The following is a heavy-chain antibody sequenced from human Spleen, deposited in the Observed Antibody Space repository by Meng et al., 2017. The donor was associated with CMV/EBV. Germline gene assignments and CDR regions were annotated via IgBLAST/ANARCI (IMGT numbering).Heavy chain of an antibody. J-gene: IGHJ4*02. CDR3: AHMGEYFDY. V-gene: IGHV2-5*01. D-gene: IGHD3-16*01. Sequence: LTCTFSGFSLTTSGVGVGWIRQPPGKALEWLAVIYWNDDKRYSPSLRSRLTITKDISKNQVVLTMTNMDPTDTATYYCAHMGEYFDYWGQGTLVTVSS. CDR2: IYWNDDK. CDR1: GFSLTTSGVG.